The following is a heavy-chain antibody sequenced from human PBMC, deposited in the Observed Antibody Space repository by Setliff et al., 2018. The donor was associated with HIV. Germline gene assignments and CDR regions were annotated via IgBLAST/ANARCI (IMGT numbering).Heavy chain of an antibody. V-gene: IGHV1-3*01. D-gene: IGHD3-16*02. J-gene: IGHJ4*02. CDR2: INAGDGNT. CDR3: ARDGAFVWGTYRYQCFDH. CDR1: GYIFSNFA. Sequence: GASVKVSCKASGYIFSNFAMHWVRQVPGPRLEWMGWINAGDGNTKYAQKIQGRVSITRDTSATTVYMELSRLRSEDTAVYYCARDGAFVWGTYRYQCFDHWGQGTLVTVSS.